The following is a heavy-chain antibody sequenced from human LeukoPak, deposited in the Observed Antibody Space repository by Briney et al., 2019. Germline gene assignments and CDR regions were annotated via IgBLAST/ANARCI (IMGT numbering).Heavy chain of an antibody. Sequence: ASVKVSCKASGYTFTSYDINWVRQATGQGLEWMGWMNPNSGNTGYAQKFQGRVTITSNTSISTAYMELSSLRSEDTAVYYCARDNSVEDTAWWFDPWGQGTLVTVSS. CDR2: MNPNSGNT. J-gene: IGHJ5*02. V-gene: IGHV1-8*03. CDR3: ARDNSVEDTAWWFDP. CDR1: GYTFTSYD. D-gene: IGHD4-23*01.